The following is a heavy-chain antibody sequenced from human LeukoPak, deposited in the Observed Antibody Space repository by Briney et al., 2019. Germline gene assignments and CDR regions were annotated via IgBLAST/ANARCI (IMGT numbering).Heavy chain of an antibody. CDR3: ARRRPLDY. Sequence: PGGSLRLSCAASGFSVSSNYMSWVRQAPGKGLEWVSVINSGGSTYYVESVEGRFTISRDSSKDPLFLQLSSLRAEDTAVYYCARRRPLDYWGQGTLVTVSS. CDR2: INSGGST. J-gene: IGHJ4*02. V-gene: IGHV3-66*04. CDR1: GFSVSSNY.